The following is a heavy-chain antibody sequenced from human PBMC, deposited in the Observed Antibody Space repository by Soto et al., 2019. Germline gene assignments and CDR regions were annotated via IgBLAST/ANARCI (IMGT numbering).Heavy chain of an antibody. J-gene: IGHJ6*02. D-gene: IGHD3-22*01. Sequence: QVQLVESGGGVVQPGRSLRLSCAASGFTFSSYAMHWVRQAPGKGLEWVAVISYDGSNKYYADSVKGRFTISRDNSKNTLYLQMNSLRAEDTTVYYCAREEYYYDSSGYYYYYYGMDVWSQGTTVTVSS. V-gene: IGHV3-30-3*01. CDR2: ISYDGSNK. CDR1: GFTFSSYA. CDR3: AREEYYYDSSGYYYYYYGMDV.